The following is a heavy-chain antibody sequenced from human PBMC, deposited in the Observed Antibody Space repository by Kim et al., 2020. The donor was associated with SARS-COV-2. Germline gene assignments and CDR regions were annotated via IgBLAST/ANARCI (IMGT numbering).Heavy chain of an antibody. Sequence: YADSVKGRFTISRDNSKNTLYLQMNSRRAEDTAVYYCARDMRYMVRGVDYWGQGTLVTVSS. CDR3: ARDMRYMVRGVDY. V-gene: IGHV3-33*01. J-gene: IGHJ4*02. D-gene: IGHD3-10*01.